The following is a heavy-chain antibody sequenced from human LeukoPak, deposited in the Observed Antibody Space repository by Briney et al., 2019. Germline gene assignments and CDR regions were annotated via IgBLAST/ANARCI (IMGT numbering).Heavy chain of an antibody. Sequence: SQTLSLTCTVSGGSISSGDYYWSWVRQPPGKGLEWIGYIYYSGSTYSNPSLKSRVTISVDTYKNQFSLKLSSVTAADTAVYYCASSGSIAAPMDWFDPWGQGTLVTVSS. J-gene: IGHJ5*02. CDR2: IYYSGST. CDR1: GGSISSGDYY. V-gene: IGHV4-30-4*08. D-gene: IGHD6-13*01. CDR3: ASSGSIAAPMDWFDP.